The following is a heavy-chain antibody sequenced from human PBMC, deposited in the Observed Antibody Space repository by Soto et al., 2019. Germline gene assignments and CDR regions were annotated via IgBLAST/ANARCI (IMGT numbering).Heavy chain of an antibody. J-gene: IGHJ6*02. V-gene: IGHV3-21*01. CDR3: ARDHCSGGTCHYYYYGLDV. Sequence: EVQLVESGGGLVKPGGSLRLSCAASGFTFSTYNMNWVRQAPGKGLEWLSSITSSSSYIYYADSVKGRFTISRNNAKNSLSLQMTSLRAEDTAVYYCARDHCSGGTCHYYYYGLDVWGQGTTVTVSS. CDR2: ITSSSSYI. D-gene: IGHD2-15*01. CDR1: GFTFSTYN.